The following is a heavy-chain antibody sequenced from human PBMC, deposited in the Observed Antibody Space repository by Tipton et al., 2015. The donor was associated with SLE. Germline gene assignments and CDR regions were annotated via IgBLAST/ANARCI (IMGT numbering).Heavy chain of an antibody. D-gene: IGHD3-22*01. CDR1: GGSISSYY. CDR2: IYYSGST. V-gene: IGHV4-59*08. Sequence: LRLSCTVSGGSISSYYWSWIRQPPGKGLEWIGYIYYSGSTNYNPSLKSRVTISVDTSKNQFSLKLSSVTAADTAVYYCARLLPQYYYDSSGQNGDCWYSDLWGRGTLVTVSS. J-gene: IGHJ2*01. CDR3: ARLLPQYYYDSSGQNGDCWYSDL.